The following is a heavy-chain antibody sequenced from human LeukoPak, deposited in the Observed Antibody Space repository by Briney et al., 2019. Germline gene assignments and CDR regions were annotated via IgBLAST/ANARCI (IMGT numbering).Heavy chain of an antibody. Sequence: PGGSLRLSCAASGFIFSSYAMSWVRRAPGKGLEWVSGISGSGGSTNYADSVKGRFTISRDNSKSTLYLQMNSLRAEDTAVYYCAKDSGSGSYYSADAFDIWGQGTMVTVSS. D-gene: IGHD3-10*01. CDR1: GFIFSSYA. J-gene: IGHJ3*02. CDR2: ISGSGGST. CDR3: AKDSGSGSYYSADAFDI. V-gene: IGHV3-23*01.